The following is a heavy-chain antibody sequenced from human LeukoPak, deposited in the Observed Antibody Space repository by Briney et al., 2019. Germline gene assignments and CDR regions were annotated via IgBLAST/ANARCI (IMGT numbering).Heavy chain of an antibody. Sequence: GASVKVSCKASGGTFSSYAISWVRQAPGQGLEWMGGIIPIFGTANYAQKFQGRVTITGDESTSTAYMELSSLRSEDTAVYYCATGTYGYVDYWGQGTLVTVSS. V-gene: IGHV1-69*13. D-gene: IGHD3-10*01. J-gene: IGHJ4*02. CDR3: ATGTYGYVDY. CDR2: IIPIFGTA. CDR1: GGTFSSYA.